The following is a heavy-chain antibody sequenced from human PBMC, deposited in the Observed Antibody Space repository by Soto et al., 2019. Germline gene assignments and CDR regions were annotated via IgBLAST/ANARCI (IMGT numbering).Heavy chain of an antibody. CDR2: IIPIFGTA. Sequence: GASVKVSCKASGATFTSYAISWVRQPPEQGLEWMGGIIPIFGTANYAQKFQGRVTITADESTSTAYMERSSLRSEDTDVYYCARDSDYDFWSGSRPFDIWGQGTMVTVSS. CDR1: GATFTSYA. D-gene: IGHD3-3*01. J-gene: IGHJ3*02. V-gene: IGHV1-69*13. CDR3: ARDSDYDFWSGSRPFDI.